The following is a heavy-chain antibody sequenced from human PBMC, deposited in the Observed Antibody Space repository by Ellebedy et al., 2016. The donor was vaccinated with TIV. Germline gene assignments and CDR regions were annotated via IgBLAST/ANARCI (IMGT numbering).Heavy chain of an antibody. CDR2: IYTSGST. D-gene: IGHD3-3*01. CDR1: GGSISSYY. CDR3: ARGSYDFWSGTFDY. J-gene: IGHJ4*02. V-gene: IGHV4-4*08. Sequence: SETLSLXXTVSGGSISSYYWSWIRQPPGKGLEWIGYIYTSGSTNYNPSLKSRVTMSVDTSKNQFSLKLSSVTAADTAVYYCARGSYDFWSGTFDYWGQGTLVTVSS.